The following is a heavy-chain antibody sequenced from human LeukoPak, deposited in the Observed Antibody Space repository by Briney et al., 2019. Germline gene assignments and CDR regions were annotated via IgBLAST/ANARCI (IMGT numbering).Heavy chain of an antibody. V-gene: IGHV3-9*01. J-gene: IGHJ6*02. Sequence: GGSLRLSCAASGFTFDDYAMHWVRQAPGRGLEWVSGISWNSGSIGYADSVKGRFTISRDNAKNSLYLQMNSLRAEDTALYYCAKDLAARLYYYGMDVWGQGTTVTVS. CDR1: GFTFDDYA. D-gene: IGHD2-15*01. CDR3: AKDLAARLYYYGMDV. CDR2: ISWNSGSI.